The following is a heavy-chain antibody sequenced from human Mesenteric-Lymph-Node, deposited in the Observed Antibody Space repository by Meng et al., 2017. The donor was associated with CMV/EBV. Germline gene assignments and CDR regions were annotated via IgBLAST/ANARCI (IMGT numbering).Heavy chain of an antibody. J-gene: IGHJ4*02. CDR3: AKDSYSKGDY. CDR2: INQDGTAK. Sequence: LSLTCAASGFSLSSYWMTWVRQAPGEGLEWLANINQDGTAKFYANSVKGRFTISRDNAKNSLFLQMNSLRAEDTAVYYCAKDSYSKGDYWGQGTLVTVSS. V-gene: IGHV3-7*01. CDR1: GFSLSSYW. D-gene: IGHD4-11*01.